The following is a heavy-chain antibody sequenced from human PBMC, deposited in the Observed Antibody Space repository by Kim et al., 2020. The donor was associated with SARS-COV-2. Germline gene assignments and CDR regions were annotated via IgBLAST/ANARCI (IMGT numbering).Heavy chain of an antibody. V-gene: IGHV3-53*01. CDR2: IHDAGST. Sequence: GGSLRLSCAVSGSSVSSSYMTWVRQAPGKGLEWVSAIHDAGSTYYADSVKGRFTISRDIPKATPYLQMNSLRAEDTAVYYCSSSTRVAYFDYWGQGSLVTVTS. D-gene: IGHD2-15*01. CDR3: SSSTRVAYFDY. J-gene: IGHJ4*02. CDR1: GSSVSSSY.